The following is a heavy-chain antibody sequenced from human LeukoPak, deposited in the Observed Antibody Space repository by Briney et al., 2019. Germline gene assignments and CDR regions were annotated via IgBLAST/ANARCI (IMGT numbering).Heavy chain of an antibody. CDR2: ISTYNGNT. Sequence: ASVKVSCKASGYTFTSYGISWVRQAPGQGLEWMGWISTYNGNTNYAQKVQGRVTMTTETSTSTAYMELRSLRSDDTAVYYCARDYSSGWPNFDYWGQGTLVTVSS. J-gene: IGHJ4*02. CDR1: GYTFTSYG. D-gene: IGHD6-19*01. V-gene: IGHV1-18*01. CDR3: ARDYSSGWPNFDY.